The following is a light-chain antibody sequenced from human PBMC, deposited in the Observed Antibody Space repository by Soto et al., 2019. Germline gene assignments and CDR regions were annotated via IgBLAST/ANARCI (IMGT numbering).Light chain of an antibody. V-gene: IGKV4-1*01. J-gene: IGKJ4*01. Sequence: DIVMTQSPDSLAVSLGERTTINCKSSQSALYSSNNKNYLAWYQQKPGQPPKLLIYWSSIRKSGVPDRFSGSGSGTDFTLTISSLQAEDVAVYYCQQYYGTPLTFGGGTKVEIK. CDR3: QQYYGTPLT. CDR1: QSALYSSNNKNY. CDR2: WSS.